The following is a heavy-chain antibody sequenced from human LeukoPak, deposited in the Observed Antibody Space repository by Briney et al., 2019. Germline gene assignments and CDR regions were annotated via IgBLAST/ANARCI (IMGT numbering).Heavy chain of an antibody. CDR1: GGSFSGYY. CDR2: IYSSGST. D-gene: IGHD1-26*01. V-gene: IGHV4-34*01. J-gene: IGHJ4*02. CDR3: AKSGGYGLIDY. Sequence: SETLSLTCAVYGGSFSGYYWNWIRQPPGKGLEWIGNIYSSGSTYYNAALQSRVTISIDTSKNQFSLRLNSVTAADTAMYYCAKSGGYGLIDYWGQGTRVTVPS.